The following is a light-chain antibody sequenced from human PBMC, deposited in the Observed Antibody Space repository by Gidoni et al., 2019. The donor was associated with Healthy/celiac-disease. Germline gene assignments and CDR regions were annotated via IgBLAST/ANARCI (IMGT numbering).Light chain of an antibody. CDR3: QSADSSGTYEV. CDR2: KDS. J-gene: IGLJ3*02. CDR1: ALQKQY. Sequence: SYDPTQPPSVTLSPGQTARITCSGDALQKQYAHWYQQKPGKAPVLVIYKDSERPSGIPERFSGSSSGTTVTLTISGVQAEDEADYYCQSADSSGTYEVFGGGTKLTVL. V-gene: IGLV3-25*03.